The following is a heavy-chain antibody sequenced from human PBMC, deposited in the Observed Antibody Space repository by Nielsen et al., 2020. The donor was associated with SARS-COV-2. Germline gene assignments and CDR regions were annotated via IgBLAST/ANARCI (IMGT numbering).Heavy chain of an antibody. Sequence: SVKVSCKASGGTFSSYAISWVRQAPGQGLEWMGGIIPIFGTANYAQKFQGRVTITADESTSTAYMELSSLRSEDTAVYYCAGVDGHCSGGSCYSGVYWGQGTLVTVSS. V-gene: IGHV1-69*13. J-gene: IGHJ4*02. CDR1: GGTFSSYA. CDR2: IIPIFGTA. D-gene: IGHD2-15*01. CDR3: AGVDGHCSGGSCYSGVY.